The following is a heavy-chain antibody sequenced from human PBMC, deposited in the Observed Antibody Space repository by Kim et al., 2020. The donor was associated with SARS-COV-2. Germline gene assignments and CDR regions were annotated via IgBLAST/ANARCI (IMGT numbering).Heavy chain of an antibody. V-gene: IGHV7-4-1*02. Sequence: ASVKVSCKASGYTFTRYAMNWVRQAPGQGLEWMGCINTNTGNPTYAQGFTGRFVFSLDTSVSTSYLQISSLKAEDTAVYYCAGAYCGGDCYSDYYDGMDVWGQGTTVTVSS. CDR2: INTNTGNP. D-gene: IGHD2-21*02. CDR3: AGAYCGGDCYSDYYDGMDV. CDR1: GYTFTRYA. J-gene: IGHJ6*02.